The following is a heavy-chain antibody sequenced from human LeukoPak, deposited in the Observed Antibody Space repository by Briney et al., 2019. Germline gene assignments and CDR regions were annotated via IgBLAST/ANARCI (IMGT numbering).Heavy chain of an antibody. CDR1: GYTLTELS. V-gene: IGHV1-69*06. CDR2: IIPIFGTA. Sequence: ASVKVSCKVSGYTLTELSMHWVRQAPGQGLEWMGGIIPIFGTANYAQKFQGRVTITADKSTSTAYMELSSLRSEDTAVYYCASGYVSYYYYYMDVWGKGTTVTVSS. CDR3: ASGYVSYYYYYMDV. J-gene: IGHJ6*03. D-gene: IGHD3-22*01.